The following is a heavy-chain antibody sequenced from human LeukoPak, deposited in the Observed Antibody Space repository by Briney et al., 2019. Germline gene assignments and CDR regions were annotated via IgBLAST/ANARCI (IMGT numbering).Heavy chain of an antibody. D-gene: IGHD1-26*01. J-gene: IGHJ6*02. Sequence: PSQTLSLTCTVSGGSISSGTYYWGWIRQPPGKGLEWIGSIYYSGSTYYNPSLESRVTMSLDTSKNQFSLKLISVTAADTAVYYCARVGAKYQGHYYGMDVWGQGATVTVSS. V-gene: IGHV4-39*01. CDR2: IYYSGST. CDR3: ARVGAKYQGHYYGMDV. CDR1: GGSISSGTYY.